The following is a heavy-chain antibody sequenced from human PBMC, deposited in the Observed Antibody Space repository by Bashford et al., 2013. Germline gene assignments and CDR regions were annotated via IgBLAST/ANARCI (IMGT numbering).Heavy chain of an antibody. D-gene: IGHD2-15*01. CDR2: IWYDASKE. J-gene: IGHJ6*02. CDR3: ARGGYCSGGSCRYYFYGMDV. V-gene: IGHV3-30*02. CDR1: GFTFSTYA. Sequence: GSLRLSCGTSGFTFSTYAMHWVRQAPGKGLEWVALIWYDASKEYYVDSVKGRFTIARDNSKNTLDLQMDSLRIEDTAVYYCARGGYCSGGSCRYYFYGMDVWGQGTTVTVSS.